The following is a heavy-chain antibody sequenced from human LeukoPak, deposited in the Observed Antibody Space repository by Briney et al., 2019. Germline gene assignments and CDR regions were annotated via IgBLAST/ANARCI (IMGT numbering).Heavy chain of an antibody. CDR1: GYTFSSYW. V-gene: IGHV4-4*07. CDR3: ARVRATNGDAFDI. CDR2: IYTSGST. D-gene: IGHD5-24*01. J-gene: IGHJ3*02. Sequence: GSLRLSCAASGYTFSSYWMSWIRQPAGKGLEWIGRIYTSGSTNYNPSLKSRVTMSVDTSKNQFSLKLSSVTAADTAVYYCARVRATNGDAFDIWGQGTMVTVSS.